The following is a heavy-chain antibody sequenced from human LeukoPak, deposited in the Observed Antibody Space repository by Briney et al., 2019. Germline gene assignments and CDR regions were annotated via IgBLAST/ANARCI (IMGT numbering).Heavy chain of an antibody. CDR1: GYTLTELS. CDR2: FNPEDGET. J-gene: IGHJ4*02. D-gene: IGHD5-18*01. V-gene: IGHV1-24*01. CDR3: ATDSRGYSYGHTGGFDY. Sequence: ASVKVSCKVSGYTLTELSMHWVRQAPGKGLEWMGGFNPEDGETIYAQKFQGRVTMTEDTSTDTAYMELSSLRSEDTAVYCCATDSRGYSYGHTGGFDYWGQGTLVTVSS.